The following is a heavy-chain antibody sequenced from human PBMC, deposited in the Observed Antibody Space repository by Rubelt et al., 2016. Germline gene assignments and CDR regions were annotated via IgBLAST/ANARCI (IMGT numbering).Heavy chain of an antibody. CDR2: INDGNGNT. D-gene: IGHD1-1*01. J-gene: IGHJ4*02. V-gene: IGHV1-3*01. CDR3: ARDWVGTTDFDY. Sequence: QVQLVQSGAEVKKPGASVKVSCKASGYTFSRYPMHWVRQAPGQRLEWMGWINDGNGNTQYSQNFQGRVTNTRDTSASTVYMELSSLRSEDTAVYYCARDWVGTTDFDYWGQGTLVTVSS. CDR1: GYTFSRYP.